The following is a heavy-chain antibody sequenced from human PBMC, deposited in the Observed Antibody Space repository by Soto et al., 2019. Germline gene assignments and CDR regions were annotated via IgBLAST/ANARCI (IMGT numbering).Heavy chain of an antibody. D-gene: IGHD2-2*01. CDR1: GGSFSGYY. CDR2: INHSGST. Sequence: PSETLSLTCAVYGGSFSGYYWSWIRQPPGKGLEWIGEINHSGSTNYNPSVKSRVTISVDTSKNQFSLKLSSVTAADTAVYSCAKIGDCRITSCEGWFDPWGQGTLVTVSS. CDR3: AKIGDCRITSCEGWFDP. J-gene: IGHJ5*02. V-gene: IGHV4-34*01.